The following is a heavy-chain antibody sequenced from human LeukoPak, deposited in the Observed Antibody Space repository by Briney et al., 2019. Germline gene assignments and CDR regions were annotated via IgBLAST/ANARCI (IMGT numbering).Heavy chain of an antibody. J-gene: IGHJ4*02. Sequence: GRSLRLSCAASGFTFSSYGMHWVRQAPGKGLEWVAVISYDGSNKYYADSVKGRFTISRDNSKNTLYLQMNSLRAEDTAVYYCAKLTGTFMIVVVNGVDYWGQGTLVTVSS. CDR1: GFTFSSYG. V-gene: IGHV3-30*18. CDR2: ISYDGSNK. D-gene: IGHD3-22*01. CDR3: AKLTGTFMIVVVNGVDY.